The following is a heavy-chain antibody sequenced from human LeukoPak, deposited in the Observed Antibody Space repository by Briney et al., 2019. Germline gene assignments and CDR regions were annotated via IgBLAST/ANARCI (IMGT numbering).Heavy chain of an antibody. V-gene: IGHV4-38-2*02. J-gene: IGHJ3*02. D-gene: IGHD1-26*01. Sequence: SETLSLTCTVSGYSISSGYYWGWIRQPPGKGLEWIGSIYHSGSTYYNPSLKSRVTISVDTSKNQFSLKLSSVTAADTAVYYCARERGSYSGGAFDIWGQGTMVTVSS. CDR2: IYHSGST. CDR3: ARERGSYSGGAFDI. CDR1: GYSISSGYY.